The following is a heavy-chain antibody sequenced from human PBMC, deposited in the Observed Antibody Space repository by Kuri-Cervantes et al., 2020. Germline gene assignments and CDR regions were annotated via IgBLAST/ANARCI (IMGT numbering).Heavy chain of an antibody. CDR3: AASVAGWFDY. CDR2: IIPIFGTA. V-gene: IGHV1-69*05. D-gene: IGHD6-19*01. CDR1: GGTFSSYA. J-gene: IGHJ4*02. Sequence: SVKVSCKAPGGTFSSYAISWVRQAPGQGLEWMGGIIPIFGTANYAQKFQGRVTITTDESMSTAYMELSSLRSEDTAVYYCAASVAGWFDYWGQGTLVTVSS.